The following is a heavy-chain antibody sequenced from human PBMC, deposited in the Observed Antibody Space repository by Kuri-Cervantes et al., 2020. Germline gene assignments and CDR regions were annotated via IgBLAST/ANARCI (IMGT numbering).Heavy chain of an antibody. CDR3: ARGPVAGSSSAFDI. CDR1: GGSISSGGYY. D-gene: IGHD6-19*01. Sequence: SETLSLTCTVSGGSISSGGYYWSWIRQHPGKGLEWIGYIYYSGSTYYNPSLKSRVTISVDTSKNQFSLKLSSVTAADTAVYYCARGPVAGSSSAFDIWGQGTMVTVSS. CDR2: IYYSGST. J-gene: IGHJ3*02. V-gene: IGHV4-31*03.